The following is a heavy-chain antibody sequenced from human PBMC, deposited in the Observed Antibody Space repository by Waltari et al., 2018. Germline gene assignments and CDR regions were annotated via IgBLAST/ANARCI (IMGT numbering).Heavy chain of an antibody. CDR3: ARGVQLWSYYFDY. J-gene: IGHJ4*02. V-gene: IGHV4-34*01. D-gene: IGHD5-18*01. CDR2: INHSGST. Sequence: QVQLQQWGAGLLKPSETLSLTCAVYGGSFSGYYWSWIRQPPGKGLEWIGEINHSGSTNYNPSLNSRVTISVDTSKNQFSLKLSSVTAADTAVYYCARGVQLWSYYFDYWGQGTLVTVSS. CDR1: GGSFSGYY.